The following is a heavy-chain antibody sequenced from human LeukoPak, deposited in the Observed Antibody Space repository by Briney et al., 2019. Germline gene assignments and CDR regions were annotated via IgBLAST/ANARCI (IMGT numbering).Heavy chain of an antibody. J-gene: IGHJ4*02. V-gene: IGHV4-59*01. D-gene: IGHD3-10*01. CDR2: TDHRGSA. CDR1: GGSISSYY. CDR3: ARAGDYYVSGSYLGY. Sequence: SSETLSLTCTVSGGSISSYYWTWIRQPPGQGLEWIVYTDHRGSANYNPSLKSRVIISVDTSKNQFSLTRSSMTAADAAVYYCARAGDYYVSGSYLGYWGQGTLVTVSS.